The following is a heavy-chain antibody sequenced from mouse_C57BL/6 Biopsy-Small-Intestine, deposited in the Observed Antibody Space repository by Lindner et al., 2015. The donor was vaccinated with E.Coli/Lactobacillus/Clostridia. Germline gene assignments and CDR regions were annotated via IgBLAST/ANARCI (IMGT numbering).Heavy chain of an antibody. CDR1: GYTFTRYW. CDR2: INPSSGYT. J-gene: IGHJ2*01. CDR3: TRENYYGSSFDY. D-gene: IGHD1-1*01. Sequence: VQLQESGAELAKPGASVKLSCKASGYTFTRYWVHWVKQRPGQGLEWIGYINPSSGYTKYNQKFKDKATLTADKSSSTAYMQLSSLTYDDSAVYYCTRENYYGSSFDYWGQGTTLTVSS. V-gene: IGHV1-7*01.